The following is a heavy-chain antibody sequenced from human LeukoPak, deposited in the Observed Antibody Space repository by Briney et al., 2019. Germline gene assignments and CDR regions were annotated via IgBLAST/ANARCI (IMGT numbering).Heavy chain of an antibody. V-gene: IGHV3-48*03. D-gene: IGHD6-13*01. CDR1: GFTFSSYE. CDR2: ISGSGSTF. J-gene: IGHJ4*02. Sequence: PGGSLRLSCAASGFTFSSYEINWVRQAPGKGLEWVAHISGSGSTFYYAESVKGRFTISRDNAKNSLYLQMNSLTAEDTAIYYCARDGFGSSWYIDFWGQGTLVTVSS. CDR3: ARDGFGSSWYIDF.